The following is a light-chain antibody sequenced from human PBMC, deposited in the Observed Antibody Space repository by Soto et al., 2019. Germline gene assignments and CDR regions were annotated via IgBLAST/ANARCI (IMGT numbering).Light chain of an antibody. CDR1: SSDVGGYNY. CDR2: DVS. J-gene: IGLJ1*01. CDR3: CSYAGSHTYV. Sequence: QSVLTQPRSVSGSPRQSVTISCTGTSSDVGGYNYVSWYQQHPGKAPKLMIYDVSKRPSGVPDRYSGSKSGNTASLTVSGLQAEDEADYYCCSYAGSHTYVFGTGTKVTVL. V-gene: IGLV2-11*01.